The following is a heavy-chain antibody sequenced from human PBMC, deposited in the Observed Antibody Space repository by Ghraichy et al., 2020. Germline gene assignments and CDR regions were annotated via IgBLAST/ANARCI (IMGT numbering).Heavy chain of an antibody. D-gene: IGHD2-2*02. CDR1: GYTFTSYY. Sequence: ASVKVSCKASGYTFTSYYMHWVRQAPGQGLEWMGIINPSGGSTSYAQKFQGRVTMTRDTSTSTVYMELSSLRSEDTAVYYCARDPRGSVVVPAAIHPFDYWGQGTLVTVSS. CDR3: ARDPRGSVVVPAAIHPFDY. CDR2: INPSGGST. V-gene: IGHV1-46*01. J-gene: IGHJ4*02.